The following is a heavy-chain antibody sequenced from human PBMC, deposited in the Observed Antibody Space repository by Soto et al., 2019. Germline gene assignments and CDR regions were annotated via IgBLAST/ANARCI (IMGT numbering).Heavy chain of an antibody. CDR2: INTYNGNT. Sequence: ASVKVSCKASGYTFPDYGIHWVRQAPGQGLEWMGWINTYNGNTYYTQNLQGRVTMTRDTSTSTAYMDLRSLRFDDTALYYCARDRDDSSWSTAENFQHWGQGTLVTVSS. J-gene: IGHJ1*01. D-gene: IGHD3-22*01. CDR3: ARDRDDSSWSTAENFQH. V-gene: IGHV1-18*01. CDR1: GYTFPDYG.